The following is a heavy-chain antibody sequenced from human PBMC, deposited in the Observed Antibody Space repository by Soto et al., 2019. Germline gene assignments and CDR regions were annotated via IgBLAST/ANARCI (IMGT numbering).Heavy chain of an antibody. CDR2: ISVSGNII. Sequence: GGSLRLSCAASGFTFSTYEFNWVRQAPGRGLEWISYISVSGNIIKYADSVKGRFTISRDNAENSLHLHMSSLRVDDTAVYFCVRDIMRASAAASLGNWGKGTQVAVSS. CDR3: VRDIMRASAAASLGN. CDR1: GFTFSTYE. D-gene: IGHD6-13*01. V-gene: IGHV3-48*03. J-gene: IGHJ4*02.